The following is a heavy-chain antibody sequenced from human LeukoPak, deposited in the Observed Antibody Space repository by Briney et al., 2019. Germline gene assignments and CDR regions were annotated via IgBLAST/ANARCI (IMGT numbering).Heavy chain of an antibody. CDR1: GGSISSYY. J-gene: IGHJ4*02. CDR3: ARGTLAAAGAYYFDY. V-gene: IGHV4-59*12. D-gene: IGHD6-13*01. Sequence: PSETLSLTCTVSGGSISSYYWSWIRQPPGRGLEWIGYIYYSGSTNYNPSLKSRVTISVDTSKNQFSLKLSSVTAADTAVYYCARGTLAAAGAYYFDYWGQGTLVTVSS. CDR2: IYYSGST.